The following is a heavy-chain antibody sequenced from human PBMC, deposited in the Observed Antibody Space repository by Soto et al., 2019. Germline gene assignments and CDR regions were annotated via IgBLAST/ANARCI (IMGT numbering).Heavy chain of an antibody. CDR2: ISSSSSYI. J-gene: IGHJ5*02. V-gene: IGHV3-21*01. D-gene: IGHD6-19*01. Sequence: GGSLRLSCAASGFTFSSYSMNWVRQAPGKGLEWVSSISSSSSYIYYADSVKGRFTISRDNAKNSLYLQMNSLRAEDTAVYYCARDPLPYIDSGWYRGRWFDPWGQGTLVTVSS. CDR1: GFTFSSYS. CDR3: ARDPLPYIDSGWYRGRWFDP.